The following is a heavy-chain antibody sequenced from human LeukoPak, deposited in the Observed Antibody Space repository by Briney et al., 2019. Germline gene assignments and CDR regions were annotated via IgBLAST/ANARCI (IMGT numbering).Heavy chain of an antibody. V-gene: IGHV4-34*01. Sequence: SETLSLTCAVYGGSFSGYYWSWIRQPPGKGLEWIGEINHSGSTNYNPSLKSRVTISVDTSKNQFSLKLSSVTAADTAVYYCARQNFELRYFDWLLSINWFDPWGQGTLVTVSS. CDR3: ARQNFELRYFDWLLSINWFDP. J-gene: IGHJ5*02. CDR1: GGSFSGYY. CDR2: INHSGST. D-gene: IGHD3-9*01.